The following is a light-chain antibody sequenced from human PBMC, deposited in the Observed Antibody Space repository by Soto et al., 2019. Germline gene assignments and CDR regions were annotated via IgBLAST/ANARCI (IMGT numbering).Light chain of an antibody. CDR1: TNDIGAFNY. J-gene: IGLJ2*01. V-gene: IGLV2-14*01. CDR3: SSYTSTSTRV. CDR2: EVT. Sequence: QSALTQPASVSGSPGQSITISCTGTTNDIGAFNYVSWYQQHPGKAPKLILYEVTNRPSGVSNRFSGYKSGNTASLTISGPQAEDEADYYCSSYTSTSTRVFGGGTKLTVL.